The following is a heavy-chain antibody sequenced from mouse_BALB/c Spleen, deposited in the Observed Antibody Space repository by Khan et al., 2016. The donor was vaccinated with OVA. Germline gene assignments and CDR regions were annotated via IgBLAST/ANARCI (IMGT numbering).Heavy chain of an antibody. Sequence: DLVKPGASVKLSCKASGYTFTSYWINWIKQRPGQGLEWIGRIAPGSGSAYYSAMFKGKATLTVDTSSSTAYIQLSSLSSEDSAVYFCARENYYGSSRYAMDYWGQGTSVTVSS. CDR3: ARENYYGSSRYAMDY. J-gene: IGHJ4*01. D-gene: IGHD1-1*01. CDR1: GYTFTSYW. CDR2: IAPGSGSA. V-gene: IGHV1S41*01.